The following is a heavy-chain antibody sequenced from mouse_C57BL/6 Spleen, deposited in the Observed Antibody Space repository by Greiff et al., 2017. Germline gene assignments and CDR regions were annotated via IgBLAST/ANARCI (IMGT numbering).Heavy chain of an antibody. J-gene: IGHJ3*01. V-gene: IGHV8-8*01. D-gene: IGHD2-2*01. CDR3: ARIDSPGDGYGAY. CDR1: GFSLSTFGMG. Sequence: QVTLKVSGPGILQPSQTLSLTCSFSGFSLSTFGMGVGWIRQPSGKGLEWLAHIWWDDDKYYNPALKSRLTISKDTSKNQVFLKIANVDTADTATYYCARIDSPGDGYGAYWGQGTLVTVSA. CDR2: IWWDDDK.